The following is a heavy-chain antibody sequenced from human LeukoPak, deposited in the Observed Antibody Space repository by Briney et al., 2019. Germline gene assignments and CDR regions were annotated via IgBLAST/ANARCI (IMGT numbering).Heavy chain of an antibody. V-gene: IGHV4-4*07. Sequence: RPSETLSLTCTVSGGSISSYYWSWIRQPAGKGLEWIGRIYTSGSTNYNPSLKSRVTMSVDTSKNQFSLKLSSVTAADTAVYYCARGRVGPKSSGTGSYCSSTSCYHSDYWGQGTLVTVSS. J-gene: IGHJ4*02. D-gene: IGHD2-2*01. CDR2: IYTSGST. CDR3: ARGRVGPKSSGTGSYCSSTSCYHSDY. CDR1: GGSISSYY.